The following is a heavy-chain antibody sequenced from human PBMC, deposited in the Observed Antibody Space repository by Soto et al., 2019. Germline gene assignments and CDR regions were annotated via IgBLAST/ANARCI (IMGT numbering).Heavy chain of an antibody. J-gene: IGHJ4*02. CDR3: ASESITMVRGVLDY. CDR2: INHSGST. CDR1: GGSFSGYY. D-gene: IGHD3-10*01. V-gene: IGHV4-34*01. Sequence: PSETLSLTCAVYGGSFSGYYWSWIRQPPGKGLEWIGEINHSGSTNYNPSLKSRVTISVDTSKNQFSLKLSSVTAADTAVYYCASESITMVRGVLDYWGQGTLVTVS.